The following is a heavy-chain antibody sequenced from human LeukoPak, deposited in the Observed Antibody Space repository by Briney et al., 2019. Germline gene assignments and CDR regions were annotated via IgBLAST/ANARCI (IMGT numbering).Heavy chain of an antibody. CDR1: GYTFISNN. Sequence: GASVKVSCKASGYTFISNNMNWVRQAPGQRLEWMGWINVGNGDTKYSQKFQGRVTITRDTSASTGYMELSSLRSEDTAVYYCARWNYGMDVWGKGTRITVSS. J-gene: IGHJ6*04. D-gene: IGHD1-1*01. CDR2: INVGNGDT. V-gene: IGHV1-3*01. CDR3: ARWNYGMDV.